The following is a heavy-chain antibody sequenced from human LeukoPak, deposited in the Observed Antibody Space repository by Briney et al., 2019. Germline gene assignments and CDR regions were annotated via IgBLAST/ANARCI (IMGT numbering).Heavy chain of an antibody. V-gene: IGHV3-30*02. Sequence: GGSLRLSCAASGFTFSSYGMHWVRQVPGKGLEWVAFIRYDGSNKYYADSVKGRFTISRDNSKNTLYLQMNSLRAEDTAVYYCAKDGYGDHVPHDYWGQGTLVTVSS. CDR3: AKDGYGDHVPHDY. J-gene: IGHJ4*02. CDR2: IRYDGSNK. D-gene: IGHD4-17*01. CDR1: GFTFSSYG.